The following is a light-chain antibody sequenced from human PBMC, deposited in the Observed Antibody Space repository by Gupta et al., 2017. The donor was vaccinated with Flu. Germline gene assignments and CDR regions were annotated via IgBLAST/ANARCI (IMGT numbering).Light chain of an antibody. CDR3: QQSDSTPFI. CDR2: AAS. Sequence: DIQVTQSPSSLSASVGDRVTITCRASQSISIYLNWYQQKPGKAPLLLIYAASGLHSGVPSRFSGSGSGTDFTLTISSLQPEDFATYYCQQSDSTPFIFGQGTKLEIK. V-gene: IGKV1-39*01. J-gene: IGKJ2*01. CDR1: QSISIY.